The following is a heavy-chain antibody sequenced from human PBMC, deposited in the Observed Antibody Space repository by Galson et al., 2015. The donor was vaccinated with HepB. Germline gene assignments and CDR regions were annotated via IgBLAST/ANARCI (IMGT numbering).Heavy chain of an antibody. V-gene: IGHV1-69*13. D-gene: IGHD3-16*01. CDR1: GGTFSSYV. Sequence: SVKVSCKASGGTFSSYVITWVRQAPGQGLEWMGGIIPMYGTANYAQKFQGRVTITGDESTSTVYMELSSLRIEETAVYYCARVGVSYVYGMDVWGQGTTVTVSS. CDR3: ARVGVSYVYGMDV. J-gene: IGHJ6*02. CDR2: IIPMYGTA.